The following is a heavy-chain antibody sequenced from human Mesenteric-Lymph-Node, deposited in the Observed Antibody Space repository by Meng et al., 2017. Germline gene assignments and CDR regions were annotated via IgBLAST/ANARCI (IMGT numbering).Heavy chain of an antibody. J-gene: IGHJ4*02. CDR3: EYYYDSSGPNYFDY. Sequence: ASVKVSCKASGGTFSSYAISWVRQAPGQGLEWMGWISAYNGNTNYAQKLQGRVTMTTDTSTSTAYMELRSLRSDDTAVYYCEYYYDSSGPNYFDYWGQGTLVTVSS. CDR1: GGTFSSYA. V-gene: IGHV1-18*01. CDR2: ISAYNGNT. D-gene: IGHD3-22*01.